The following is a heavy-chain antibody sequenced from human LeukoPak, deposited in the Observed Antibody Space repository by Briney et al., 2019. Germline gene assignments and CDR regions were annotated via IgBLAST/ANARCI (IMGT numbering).Heavy chain of an antibody. CDR3: ARGAYYYED. V-gene: IGHV3-48*01. J-gene: IGHJ4*02. D-gene: IGHD3-22*01. CDR1: GFTFSSHS. Sequence: GGSLRLSCAASGFTFSSHSMNWVRQAPGKGLEWVSYISSSSSSTIYYADSVKGRFTISRDNAKNSLYLQMNSLRAEDTAVYYCARGAYYYEDWGQGTLVTVSS. CDR2: ISSSSSSTI.